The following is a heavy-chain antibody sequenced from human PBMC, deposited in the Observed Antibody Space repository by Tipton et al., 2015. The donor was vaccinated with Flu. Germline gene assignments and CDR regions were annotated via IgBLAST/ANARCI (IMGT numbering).Heavy chain of an antibody. Sequence: LRLSCSVSGGSIRSHYWSWIRQPPGKGLEWIGYISHSGTTSYNPFLKSRLTLSLDTSKNQFSLGLSSVTAADTARYFCARQFCSSVTCYRDDAFDVWGQGTKVIVSS. V-gene: IGHV4-59*11. D-gene: IGHD2-2*02. J-gene: IGHJ3*01. CDR2: ISHSGTT. CDR1: GGSIRSHY. CDR3: ARQFCSSVTCYRDDAFDV.